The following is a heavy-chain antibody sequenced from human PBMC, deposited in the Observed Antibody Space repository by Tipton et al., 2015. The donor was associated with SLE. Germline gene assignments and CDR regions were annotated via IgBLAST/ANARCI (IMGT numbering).Heavy chain of an antibody. CDR1: GFTFSSYA. J-gene: IGHJ4*02. CDR2: MYSDGTT. V-gene: IGHV3-23*03. Sequence: SLRLSCAASGFTFSSYAMSWVRQAPGKGMEWVSGMYSDGTTYYADSVRGRFTISRDNSKNTLYLQMNSLRAEDTAKYYCAKDWYTSGLYYFHHWGQGTLVTVSS. D-gene: IGHD6-19*01. CDR3: AKDWYTSGLYYFHH.